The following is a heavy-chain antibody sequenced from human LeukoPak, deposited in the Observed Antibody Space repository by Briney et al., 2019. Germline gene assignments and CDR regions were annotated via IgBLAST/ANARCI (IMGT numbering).Heavy chain of an antibody. D-gene: IGHD1-14*01. CDR2: IYHGGST. J-gene: IGHJ4*02. CDR1: GGSIRTSNYY. Sequence: SETLSLTCTVSGGSIRTSNYYWGWIRQPPGKGLELIGNIYHGGSTYYTPSLRSRVTMSVDTSKNQFSLKLNSVTAADTAVYYCARTPPGPDYLCWGQGILVTVSS. V-gene: IGHV4-39*07. CDR3: ARTPPGPDYLC.